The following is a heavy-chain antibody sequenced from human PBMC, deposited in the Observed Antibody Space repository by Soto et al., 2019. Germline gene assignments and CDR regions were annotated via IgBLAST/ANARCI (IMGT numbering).Heavy chain of an antibody. V-gene: IGHV3-23*01. D-gene: IGHD3-9*01. Sequence: EVQLSESGGDLVLPGGSLRLSCAASGFTFSHSAMTWVRQAPGKGLEWVSTIDMSGGDPYYADSVRGRFTISRDNSKHTLYLVMTSLRVEDTAVYYCARDPSTGSADYWGQGTLVTVSS. CDR2: IDMSGGDP. CDR3: ARDPSTGSADY. CDR1: GFTFSHSA. J-gene: IGHJ4*02.